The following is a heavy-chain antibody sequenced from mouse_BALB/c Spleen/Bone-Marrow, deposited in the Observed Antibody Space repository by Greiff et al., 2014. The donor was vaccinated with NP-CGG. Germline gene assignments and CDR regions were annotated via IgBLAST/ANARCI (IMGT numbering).Heavy chain of an antibody. D-gene: IGHD2-4*01. CDR2: ILPGSGTT. Sequence: QVQLQQSGAELMKPGASVKISCKATGYTFSNYWIEWVKQRPGHGLEWIGGILPGSGTTNYNEKFDDKAAFTADTSSNTAYMQLISLTSEDSAVYYCARGLPLDFWGQGTTLTVSS. J-gene: IGHJ2*01. V-gene: IGHV1-9*01. CDR1: GYTFSNYW. CDR3: ARGLPLDF.